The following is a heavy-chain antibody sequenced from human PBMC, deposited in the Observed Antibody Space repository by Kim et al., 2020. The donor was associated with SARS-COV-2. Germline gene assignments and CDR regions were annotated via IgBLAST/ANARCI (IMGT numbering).Heavy chain of an antibody. J-gene: IGHJ3*02. V-gene: IGHV3-21*01. CDR3: ARDRLRGTDAFDI. Sequence: YADSVKGRFTISRDNAKNSLYLQMNSLRAEDTPVYYCARDRLRGTDAFDIWGQGTMVTVSS. D-gene: IGHD1-26*01.